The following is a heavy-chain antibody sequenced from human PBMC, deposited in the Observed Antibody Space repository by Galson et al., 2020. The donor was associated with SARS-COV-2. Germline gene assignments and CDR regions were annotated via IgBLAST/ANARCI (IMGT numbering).Heavy chain of an antibody. CDR1: GGSISSGSYY. J-gene: IGHJ6*02. CDR3: AREVRYISSSYYFYMDV. Sequence: ETSETLSLTCSVSGGSISSGSYYWSWIRQPAGKGLEWIGRIYTSGSTNYNPSLKSRLTISRDTSRNEFSLKLNSVTAADTAVYYCAREVRYISSSYYFYMDVWGLGTTVTVSS. CDR2: IYTSGST. V-gene: IGHV4-61*02. D-gene: IGHD6-6*01.